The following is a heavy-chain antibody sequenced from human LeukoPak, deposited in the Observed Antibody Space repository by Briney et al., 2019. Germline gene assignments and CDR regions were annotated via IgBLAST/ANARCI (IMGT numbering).Heavy chain of an antibody. CDR3: ARGGRYYFDY. J-gene: IGHJ4*02. CDR2: IKQDGSKK. Sequence: GGSLRLSCVASGFPFSSYWMTWVRQAPGKGLEWVANIKQDGSKKSYVDSVKGRFTISRDNAKNSLYLQMNSLRAEDTAVYYCARGGRYYFDYWGQGTLVTVSS. CDR1: GFPFSSYW. V-gene: IGHV3-7*03. D-gene: IGHD3/OR15-3a*01.